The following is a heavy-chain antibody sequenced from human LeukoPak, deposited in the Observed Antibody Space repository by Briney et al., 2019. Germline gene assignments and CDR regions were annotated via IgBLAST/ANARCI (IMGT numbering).Heavy chain of an antibody. V-gene: IGHV4-34*01. CDR2: INHSGST. J-gene: IGHJ1*01. CDR3: ARRLGSGYYYERYFQH. Sequence: SETLSLTCAVYGGSFSGYYWSWIRQPPGKGLEWIGEINHSGSTNYNPSLESRVTISVDTSKNQFSLKLSSVTAADTAVYYCARRLGSGYYYERYFQHWGQGTLVTVSS. D-gene: IGHD3-22*01. CDR1: GGSFSGYY.